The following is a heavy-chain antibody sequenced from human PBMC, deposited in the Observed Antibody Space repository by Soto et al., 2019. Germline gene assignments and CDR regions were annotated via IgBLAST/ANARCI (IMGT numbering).Heavy chain of an antibody. D-gene: IGHD4-4*01. CDR3: ARDPRNLGLDP. CDR2: IDGDGTST. Sequence: GGSLRLSCAASGFTFSGYWMYWVRQSPGKGLVWVSRIDGDGTSTGYADSVKGRFTISRDNAKNTLYLQMNSLRAEDMAVYYCARDPRNLGLDPWGLGTLVTVSS. J-gene: IGHJ5*02. CDR1: GFTFSGYW. V-gene: IGHV3-74*01.